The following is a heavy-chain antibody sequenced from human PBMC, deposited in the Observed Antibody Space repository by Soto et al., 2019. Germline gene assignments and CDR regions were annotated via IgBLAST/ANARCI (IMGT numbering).Heavy chain of an antibody. CDR3: KRRKTVVVAATRNYYYGLNV. D-gene: IGHD2-15*01. J-gene: IGHJ6*02. Sequence: PSETLSLTCAVYGGSLSGYYWSWIRQTPGKGLEWIAEINLSASASYNPSLQSRATISLDTSENQISLNLSSVTAADSAVYYCKRRKTVVVAATRNYYYGLNVWGQGTTVT. CDR2: INLSASA. V-gene: IGHV4-34*01. CDR1: GGSLSGYY.